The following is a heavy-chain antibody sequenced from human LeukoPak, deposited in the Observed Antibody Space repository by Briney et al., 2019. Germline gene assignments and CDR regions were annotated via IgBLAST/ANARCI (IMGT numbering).Heavy chain of an antibody. J-gene: IGHJ4*02. CDR1: GGSISSSNYY. CDR3: ARRGDSYAVFDY. Sequence: PSETLSLTCTVSGGSISSSNYYWGWARQPPGEGLEWIGSIYYLGSTYYNPSLKSRVTISVDTSKTQFSLKLSSVTAADTAVYYCARRGDSYAVFDYWGQGTLVTVSS. CDR2: IYYLGST. V-gene: IGHV4-39*01. D-gene: IGHD5-18*01.